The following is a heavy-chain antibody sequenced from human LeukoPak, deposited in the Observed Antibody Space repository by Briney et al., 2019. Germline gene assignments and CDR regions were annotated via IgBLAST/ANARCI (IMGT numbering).Heavy chain of an antibody. CDR2: IKSKTDGGTT. Sequence: PGGSLRLSCAASGFTFSNAWMSWVRQAPGKGLEWVGRIKSKTDGGTTDYAAPVKGRFTISRDDSKNTLYLQMNSLKTEDTAVYYYTTGRKRNYYYYYMDVWGKGTTVTVSS. CDR1: GFTFSNAW. CDR3: TTGRKRNYYYYYMDV. V-gene: IGHV3-15*01. J-gene: IGHJ6*03.